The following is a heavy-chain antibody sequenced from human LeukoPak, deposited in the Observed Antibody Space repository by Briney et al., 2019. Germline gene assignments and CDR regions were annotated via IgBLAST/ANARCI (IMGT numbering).Heavy chain of an antibody. V-gene: IGHV4-31*03. J-gene: IGHJ4*02. CDR1: GGSISSGGYY. D-gene: IGHD3-10*01. Sequence: SGTLSLTCTVSGGSISSGGYYWSWIRQHPGKGLEWIGYIYYSGSTYYNPSLKSRVTISVDTSKNQFSLKLSSVTAADTAVYYCARAGFGYGSGSYYLRFGFDYWGQGTLVTVSS. CDR2: IYYSGST. CDR3: ARAGFGYGSGSYYLRFGFDY.